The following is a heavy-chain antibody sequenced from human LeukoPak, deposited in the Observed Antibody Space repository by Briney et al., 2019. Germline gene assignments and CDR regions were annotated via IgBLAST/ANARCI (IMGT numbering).Heavy chain of an antibody. CDR2: INSDGRSI. CDR1: GFTFSTNW. CDR3: ASGGRVGDIFDI. V-gene: IGHV3-74*01. J-gene: IGHJ3*02. D-gene: IGHD2-15*01. Sequence: GGSLRLSCAASGFTFSTNWMYWVRPAPGKGLVWVSRINSDGRSIGYADSVKGRFTITRDNAYNTLYLQMNSLRAEDTALYYCASGGRVGDIFDIWGQGTMVRVSS.